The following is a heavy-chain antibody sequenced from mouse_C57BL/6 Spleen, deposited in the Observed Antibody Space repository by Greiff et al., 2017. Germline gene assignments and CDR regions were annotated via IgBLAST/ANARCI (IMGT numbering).Heavy chain of an antibody. Sequence: EVKLMESGPELVKPGASVKISCKASGYSFTDYNMNWVKQSNGKSLEWIGVINPNYGTTSYNQKFKGKATLTVDQSSSTAYMQLNSLTSEDSAVYYCAKTGDYDEFAYWGQGTLVTVSA. CDR3: AKTGDYDEFAY. CDR2: INPNYGTT. CDR1: GYSFTDYN. D-gene: IGHD2-4*01. J-gene: IGHJ3*01. V-gene: IGHV1-39*01.